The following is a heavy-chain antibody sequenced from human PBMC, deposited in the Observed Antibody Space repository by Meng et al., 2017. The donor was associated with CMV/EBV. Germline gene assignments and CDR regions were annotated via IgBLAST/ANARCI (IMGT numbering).Heavy chain of an antibody. D-gene: IGHD2-2*01. V-gene: IGHV3-48*03. CDR3: ARVGLVPAAKDAFDI. J-gene: IGHJ3*02. CDR1: GFTFSSYE. Sequence: GESLKISCAASGFTFSSYEMNWVRQAPGKGLECVSYISSSGSTIYYADSVKGRFTISRDNAKNSLYLQMNSLRAEDTAVYYCARVGLVPAAKDAFDIWGQGTMVTVSS. CDR2: ISSSGSTI.